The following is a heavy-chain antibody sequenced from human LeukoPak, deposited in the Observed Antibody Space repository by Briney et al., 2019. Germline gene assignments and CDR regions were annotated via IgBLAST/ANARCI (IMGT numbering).Heavy chain of an antibody. Sequence: GASVKVSCKASGYTFTGYYMHWVRQAPGQGLEWMGWINPYTGGTNYAQKFQGRVTMTRDTSISTAYMELSRLRSDDTAVYYCARAGDYCGGDCYSRGAYYFDYWGQGTLVTVSS. CDR1: GYTFTGYY. D-gene: IGHD2-21*02. J-gene: IGHJ4*02. CDR2: INPYTGGT. V-gene: IGHV1-2*02. CDR3: ARAGDYCGGDCYSRGAYYFDY.